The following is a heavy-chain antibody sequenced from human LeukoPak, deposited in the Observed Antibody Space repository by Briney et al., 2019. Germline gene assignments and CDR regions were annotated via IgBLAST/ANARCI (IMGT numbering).Heavy chain of an antibody. V-gene: IGHV3-33*01. D-gene: IGHD3-16*02. CDR1: GFTFSSYG. Sequence: GGSLRLSCAASGFTFSSYGMHWVRQAPGKGLEWVAVIWYDGSNKYYADSVKGRFTISRDNSKNTLYLQMNSLRAEDTAVYYCARVNDYYDYVWGSYRYFDYWGQGTLVTVSS. CDR2: IWYDGSNK. J-gene: IGHJ4*02. CDR3: ARVNDYYDYVWGSYRYFDY.